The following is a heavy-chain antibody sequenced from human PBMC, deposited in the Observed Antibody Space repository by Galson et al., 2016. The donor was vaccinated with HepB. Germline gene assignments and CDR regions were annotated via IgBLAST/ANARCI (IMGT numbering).Heavy chain of an antibody. CDR2: MYYSGST. CDR3: ARGTRPYSNYPPTLDY. CDR1: GGSVTSGPYY. V-gene: IGHV4-61*01. D-gene: IGHD4-11*01. J-gene: IGHJ4*02. Sequence: ETLSLTCTVSGGSVTSGPYYWSWIRQPPGKGLEWVGYMYYSGSTNYNPSLKSRVTISIDTSKTQFSVKLRSVTAADTAVYFCARGTRPYSNYPPTLDYWGQGTLVTVSS.